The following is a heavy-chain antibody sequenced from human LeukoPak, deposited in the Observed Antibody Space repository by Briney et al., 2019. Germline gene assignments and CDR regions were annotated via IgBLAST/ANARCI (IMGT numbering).Heavy chain of an antibody. CDR1: GVSINNPNYC. D-gene: IGHD2-8*01. CDR3: ARAGSSGPYCTIGSCYGMDV. Sequence: SETLSLTCTISGVSINNPNYCWSWVRQPPGKGLEWVGYGYCNGRSYYNPSLRSRLTMTVDTSSIQFSLELSSVTAADTAVYYCARAGSSGPYCTIGSCYGMDVWGQGTTVTVSS. V-gene: IGHV4-30-4*08. J-gene: IGHJ6*02. CDR2: GYCNGRS.